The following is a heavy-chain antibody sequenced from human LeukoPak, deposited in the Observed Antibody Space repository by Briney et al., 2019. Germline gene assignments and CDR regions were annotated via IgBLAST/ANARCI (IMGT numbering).Heavy chain of an antibody. V-gene: IGHV3-30-3*01. Sequence: PGGSLRLSCAASGFTFSSYARHWVRQAPGKGLEWGAVISYDVSNKYYAYSVKGRFTIARDNSKNTLYLQMNSLRAEDTAVYYRARGNPSSLLVVLDYWGQGPLVTVSS. CDR3: ARGNPSSLLVVLDY. CDR1: GFTFSSYA. CDR2: ISYDVSNK. D-gene: IGHD3-22*01. J-gene: IGHJ4*02.